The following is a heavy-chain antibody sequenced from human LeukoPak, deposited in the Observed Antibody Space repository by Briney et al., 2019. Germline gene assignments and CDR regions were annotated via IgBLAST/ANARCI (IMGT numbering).Heavy chain of an antibody. CDR1: GGTFSSYA. CDR3: ANLQGDSSSYHLDEA. D-gene: IGHD6-13*01. J-gene: IGHJ5*02. V-gene: IGHV1-69*06. Sequence: ASVKISCKASGGTFSSYAISWVRQAPGQGLEWMGGIIPIFGTANYAQKFQGRVTITADKSTSTAYMELSSLRSEDTAVYYCANLQGDSSSYHLDEAWGQGTPVTVSS. CDR2: IIPIFGTA.